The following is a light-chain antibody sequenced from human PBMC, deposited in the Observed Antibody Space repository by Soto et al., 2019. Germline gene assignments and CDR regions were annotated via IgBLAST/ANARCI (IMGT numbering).Light chain of an antibody. CDR3: QQCGSSPMYT. CDR1: QSVSSSY. V-gene: IGKV3-20*01. Sequence: EIVLTQSPGTLSLSPGERATLSCRASQSVSSSYLAWYQQKPGQAPSLLIYGASSRATGIPDRFSGSGSGTDFTLTISRLEPEDFAVYYCQQCGSSPMYTFGQGTKLEIK. J-gene: IGKJ2*01. CDR2: GAS.